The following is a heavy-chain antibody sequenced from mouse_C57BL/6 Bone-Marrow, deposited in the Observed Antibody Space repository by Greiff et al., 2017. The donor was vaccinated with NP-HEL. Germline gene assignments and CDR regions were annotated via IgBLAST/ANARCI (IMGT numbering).Heavy chain of an antibody. Sequence: EVQLQQSGPELVKPGASVKIPCKASGYTFTDYNMDWVKQSHGKSLEWIGDINPNNGGTIYNQKFKGKATLTVDKSSSTAYMELRSLTSEDTAVYYCARSDTTVVATGYFDVWGTGTTVTVSS. V-gene: IGHV1-18*01. J-gene: IGHJ1*03. D-gene: IGHD1-1*01. CDR1: GYTFTDYN. CDR3: ARSDTTVVATGYFDV. CDR2: INPNNGGT.